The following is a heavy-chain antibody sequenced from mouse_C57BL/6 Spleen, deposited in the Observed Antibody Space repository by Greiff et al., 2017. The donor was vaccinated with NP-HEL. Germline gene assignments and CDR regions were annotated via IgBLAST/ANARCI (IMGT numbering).Heavy chain of an antibody. CDR2: IYPGSGNT. CDR3: ARAYYSNSFPMDY. J-gene: IGHJ4*01. V-gene: IGHV1-76*01. Sequence: VKLQESGAELVRPGASVKLSCKASGYTFTDYYINWVKQRPGQGLEWIARIYPGSGNTYYNEKFKGKATLTAEKSSSTAYMQLSSLTSEDSAVYFCARAYYSNSFPMDYWGQGTSVTVSS. CDR1: GYTFTDYY. D-gene: IGHD2-5*01.